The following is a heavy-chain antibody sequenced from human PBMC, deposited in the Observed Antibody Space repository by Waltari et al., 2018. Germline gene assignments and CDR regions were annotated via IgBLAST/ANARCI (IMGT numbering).Heavy chain of an antibody. D-gene: IGHD3-9*01. CDR3: ARDLDWVLLDH. V-gene: IGHV3-74*01. CDR1: GFTFSNYW. CDR2: IKTDGSTT. J-gene: IGHJ4*02. Sequence: EVQLVESGGGLVQPGGSLRLSCAASGFTFSNYWMHWVRQTPGKGLGWVSRIKTDGSTTAYADAVKGRFTVSRDNAKNTLYLQMHSLRADDTAVYFCARDLDWVLLDHWGQGSLVTVSS.